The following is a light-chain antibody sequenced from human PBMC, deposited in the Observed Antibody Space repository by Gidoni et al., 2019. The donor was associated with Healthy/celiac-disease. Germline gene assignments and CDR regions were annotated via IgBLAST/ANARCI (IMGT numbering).Light chain of an antibody. J-gene: IGKJ1*01. CDR1: QSVSSY. CDR3: QQRGNWPRT. Sequence: EIVLTQSPATLSLSPGERATLSCRDSQSVSSYLAWYQQNPGQAPRLLIYDASSRATGIPDRFSGSGSGTDFTLTISSLEPEDFAVYYCQQRGNWPRTFGQGTKVEIK. CDR2: DAS. V-gene: IGKV3-11*01.